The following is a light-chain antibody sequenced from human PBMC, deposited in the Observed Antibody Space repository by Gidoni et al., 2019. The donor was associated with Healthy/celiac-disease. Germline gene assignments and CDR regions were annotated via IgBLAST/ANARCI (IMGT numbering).Light chain of an antibody. CDR3: QQYYSTPYT. CDR1: QSVLYSSNNKNY. V-gene: IGKV4-1*01. Sequence: DIVMTQSPYSLAVSLGESATIHCKSSQSVLYSSNNKNYLAWYQQKPGQPPKLLIYWASTRESGVPDRFSGSGSGTDFTLTISSLQAEDVAVYYCQQYYSTPYTFGQGTKLEIK. CDR2: WAS. J-gene: IGKJ2*01.